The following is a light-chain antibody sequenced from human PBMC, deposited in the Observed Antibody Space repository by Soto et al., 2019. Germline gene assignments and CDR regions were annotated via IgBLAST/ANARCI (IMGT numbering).Light chain of an antibody. CDR3: QQHDILPIT. Sequence: EIVLTQSPGTLSLSPGERATLSCRASQSVTSTHLAWYQQKPGQAPRLLISGASRRATGIPDRFSGAGSGTDFTLTISRLEPEDFALYYCQQHDILPITFGQGTRLEIK. CDR2: GAS. J-gene: IGKJ5*01. V-gene: IGKV3-20*01. CDR1: QSVTSTH.